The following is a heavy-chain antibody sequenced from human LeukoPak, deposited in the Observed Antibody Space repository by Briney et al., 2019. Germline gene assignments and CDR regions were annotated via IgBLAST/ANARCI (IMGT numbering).Heavy chain of an antibody. D-gene: IGHD3-3*01. Sequence: GGSLRLSCAASGFTFTTYAMSWVRQAPGKGLEWVSNSGRGSSINYADSVKGRFTISRDNAKNMLYLQMNSLRAGDTAAYYCVRNDTSGVGLDYWGQGTLVTVSS. CDR3: VRNDTSGVGLDY. V-gene: IGHV3-23*01. CDR2: NSGRGSSI. CDR1: GFTFTTYA. J-gene: IGHJ4*02.